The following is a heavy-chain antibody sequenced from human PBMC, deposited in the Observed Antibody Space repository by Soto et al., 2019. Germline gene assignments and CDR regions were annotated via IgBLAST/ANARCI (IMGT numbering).Heavy chain of an antibody. CDR2: INAGNGNT. D-gene: IGHD3-3*01. CDR1: GYTFTSYA. CDR3: ARDITRPRTYDVMTGIFDF. Sequence: GASVKVSCKASGYTFTSYAMHWVRQAPGQRLEWMGWINAGNGNTKYSQKFQGRVTITRDTSASTAYMELSSLRDDDTAVYYCARDITRPRTYDVMTGIFDFWGQGTLVTVSS. V-gene: IGHV1-3*01. J-gene: IGHJ4*02.